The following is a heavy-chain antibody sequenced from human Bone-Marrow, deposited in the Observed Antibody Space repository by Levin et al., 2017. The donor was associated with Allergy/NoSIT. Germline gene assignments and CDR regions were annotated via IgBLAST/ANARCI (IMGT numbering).Heavy chain of an antibody. CDR2: IYYSGST. J-gene: IGHJ4*02. D-gene: IGHD4-17*01. Sequence: TSETLSLTCTVSGGSIGSYNWNWIRLPPGKGLEWIGYIYYSGSTNYNPSLKGRVSISLDTSKNQFSLKLTSVTAADTAVYFCAREDYADPFYFDFWGQGTLVTVSS. V-gene: IGHV4-59*01. CDR3: AREDYADPFYFDF. CDR1: GGSIGSYN.